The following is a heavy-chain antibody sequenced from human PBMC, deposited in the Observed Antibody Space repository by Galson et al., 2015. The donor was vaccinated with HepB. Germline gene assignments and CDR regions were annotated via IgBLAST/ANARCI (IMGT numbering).Heavy chain of an antibody. J-gene: IGHJ4*02. Sequence: SLRLSCAASGFTFSSYGMHWVRQAPGKGLEWVAVIWYDGSNKYYADSVKGRFTISRDNSKNTLYLQMNSLRAEDTAVYYCARDPSRANYDFWSGHTAWGIDYWGQGTLVTVSS. D-gene: IGHD3-3*01. CDR1: GFTFSSYG. V-gene: IGHV3-33*01. CDR2: IWYDGSNK. CDR3: ARDPSRANYDFWSGHTAWGIDY.